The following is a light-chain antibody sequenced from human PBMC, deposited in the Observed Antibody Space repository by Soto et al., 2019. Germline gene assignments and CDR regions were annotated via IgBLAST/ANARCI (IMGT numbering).Light chain of an antibody. CDR3: QQRSNWWT. CDR1: QSVAGN. V-gene: IGKV3-15*01. Sequence: EIVMTQSPATLSVSPGETATLSCRASQSVAGNLAWYQQKPGQPPRLLIYGVSTRATGVPARFSGSGSETDFSLTISSLQIEDFALYYCQQRSNWWTFGQGTKVEIK. J-gene: IGKJ1*01. CDR2: GVS.